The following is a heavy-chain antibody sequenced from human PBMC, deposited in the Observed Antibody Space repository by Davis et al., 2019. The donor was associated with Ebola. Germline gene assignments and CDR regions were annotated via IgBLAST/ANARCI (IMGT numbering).Heavy chain of an antibody. J-gene: IGHJ4*02. CDR2: ISGYEDNR. Sequence: ASVKVSCKASGYTFTSYGISWVRQAPGQGLEWMGWISGYEDNRNYAPRFQGRITLTKDTSTSTAYMELRSLRADDTAVYYCARGAIAASGNPHLGHWGQGTLVTVST. CDR1: GYTFTSYG. CDR3: ARGAIAASGNPHLGH. D-gene: IGHD6-13*01. V-gene: IGHV1-18*01.